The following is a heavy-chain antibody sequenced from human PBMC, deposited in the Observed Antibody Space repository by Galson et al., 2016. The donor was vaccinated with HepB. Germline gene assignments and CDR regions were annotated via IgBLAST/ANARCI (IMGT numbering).Heavy chain of an antibody. V-gene: IGHV3-30*18. Sequence: SLRLSCAASGFTFSGYGMHWVRQAPGKGLEWVAADSMDGRRKFYADSVKGRFTISRDISNNILFLQMSSLRVDDTAVYFCAKRHEYCPPVGCSVDYWGQGTLVSVSS. CDR3: AKRHEYCPPVGCSVDY. D-gene: IGHD2/OR15-2a*01. J-gene: IGHJ4*02. CDR2: DSMDGRRK. CDR1: GFTFSGYG.